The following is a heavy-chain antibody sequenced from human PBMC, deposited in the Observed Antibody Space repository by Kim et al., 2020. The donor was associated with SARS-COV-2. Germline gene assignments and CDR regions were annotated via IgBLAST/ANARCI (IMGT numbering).Heavy chain of an antibody. D-gene: IGHD3-22*01. CDR1: GGSISSGDYY. V-gene: IGHV4-30-4*01. J-gene: IGHJ3*02. CDR2: IYYSGST. CDR3: ARDQYYYDSSGYNAGLDAFDI. Sequence: SETLSLTCTVSGGSISSGDYYWSWIRQPPGKGLEWIGYIYYSGSTYYNPSLKSRVTISVDTSKNQFSLKLSSVTAADTAVYYCARDQYYYDSSGYNAGLDAFDIWGQGTMVTVSS.